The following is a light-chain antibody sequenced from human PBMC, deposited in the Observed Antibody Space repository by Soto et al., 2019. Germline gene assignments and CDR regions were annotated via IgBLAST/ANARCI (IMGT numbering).Light chain of an antibody. CDR3: LLYYGGTQGVV. V-gene: IGLV7-43*01. CDR2: STR. Sequence: QAVVTQEPSLTVSPGGTVTLTCASSTGAVTSGYYPNWFQQKPGQAPRALIYSTRNTHSWTPARFSGSLLGGKAALTLSGVQPEDEAEYDCLLYYGGTQGVVFGGGTKLTVL. CDR1: TGAVTSGYY. J-gene: IGLJ2*01.